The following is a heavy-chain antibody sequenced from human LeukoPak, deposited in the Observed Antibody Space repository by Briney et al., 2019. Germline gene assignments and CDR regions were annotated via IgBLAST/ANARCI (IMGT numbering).Heavy chain of an antibody. Sequence: KVSCKASGYTFTSYWIGRVRQMPGKGLEWMGIIYPGDSDTRYSLSFQGQVTISVDKSTSTAHLQWNSLKASDTAMYYCARHTGGFYHGVDYWGQGTLVTVSS. V-gene: IGHV5-51*01. CDR3: ARHTGGFYHGVDY. J-gene: IGHJ4*02. CDR1: GYTFTSYW. D-gene: IGHD2-8*02. CDR2: IYPGDSDT.